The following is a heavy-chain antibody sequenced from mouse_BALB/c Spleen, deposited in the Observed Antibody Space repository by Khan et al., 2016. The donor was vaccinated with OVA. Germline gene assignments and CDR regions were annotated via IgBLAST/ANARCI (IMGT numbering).Heavy chain of an antibody. J-gene: IGHJ3*01. Sequence: EVKLEESGPGLVKPSQSLSLTCTVTGYSITSDYAWNWIRQFPGNRLEWMGYIDSSGSTSKKPSLISRMSITRDTSKNQIFLQLNSVTTEDTATXYCVRGRSYWGQGTLVTVSA. V-gene: IGHV3-2*02. CDR2: IDSSGST. CDR3: VRGRSY. CDR1: GYSITSDYA.